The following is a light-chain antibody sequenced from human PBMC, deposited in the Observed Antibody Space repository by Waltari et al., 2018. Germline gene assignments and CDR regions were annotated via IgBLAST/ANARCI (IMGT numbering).Light chain of an antibody. CDR1: SSNIGNNP. Sequence: QSVLTQPPSASGTPGQRVTISCSRRSSNIGNNPVNWYQQFPGTAPKLLLYSNNQRPSGVPDRFSGSRSATSASLAISGLQSEDEADYYCASWDDSLNGFWVFGGGTKLTVL. CDR3: ASWDDSLNGFWV. CDR2: SNN. V-gene: IGLV1-44*01. J-gene: IGLJ3*02.